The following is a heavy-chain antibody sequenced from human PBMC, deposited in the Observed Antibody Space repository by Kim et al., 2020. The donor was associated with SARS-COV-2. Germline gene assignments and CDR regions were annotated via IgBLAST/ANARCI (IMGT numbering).Heavy chain of an antibody. CDR2: ISYDGSNK. Sequence: GGSLRLSCAASGFTFSSYAMHWVRQAPGKGLEWVAVISYDGSNKYYADSVKGRFTISRDNSKNTLYLQMNSLRAEDTAVYYCARPSSGSYLSWFDLWGQG. J-gene: IGHJ5*02. CDR1: GFTFSSYA. CDR3: ARPSSGSYLSWFDL. V-gene: IGHV3-30-3*01. D-gene: IGHD3-10*01.